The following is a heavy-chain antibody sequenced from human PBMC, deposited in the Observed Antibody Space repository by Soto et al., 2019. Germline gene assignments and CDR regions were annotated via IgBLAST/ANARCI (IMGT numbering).Heavy chain of an antibody. CDR2: IYYSGST. J-gene: IGHJ6*03. V-gene: IGHV4-59*01. Sequence: SETLSLTCTVSGGSISSYYWSWIRQPPGKGLEWIGYIYYSGSTNYNPSLKSRVTISVDTSKNQFSLKLSSVTAADTAVYYCARSPELYYYYYYMDVWGKGTTVTVSS. CDR1: GGSISSYY. D-gene: IGHD1-7*01. CDR3: ARSPELYYYYYYMDV.